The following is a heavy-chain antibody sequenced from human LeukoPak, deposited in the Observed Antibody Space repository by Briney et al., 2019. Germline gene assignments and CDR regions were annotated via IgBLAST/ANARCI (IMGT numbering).Heavy chain of an antibody. CDR1: GFTFSRYG. J-gene: IGHJ4*02. CDR3: AKSHGYSYGFDY. Sequence: GGSLRLSCAASGFTFSRYGMHWVRQTPGKGLEWVAIISYDASNKYYADSVKGRFTISRDNSKNTLYLQMNSLRAEDTAVYYCAKSHGYSYGFDYWGQGTLVTVSS. CDR2: ISYDASNK. D-gene: IGHD5-18*01. V-gene: IGHV3-30*18.